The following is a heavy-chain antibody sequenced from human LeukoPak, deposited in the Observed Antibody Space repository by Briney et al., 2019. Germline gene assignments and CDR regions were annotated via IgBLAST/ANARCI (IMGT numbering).Heavy chain of an antibody. CDR2: IYSGGST. V-gene: IGHV3-53*01. Sequence: PGGSLRLSCAASGFTVSSNYMSWVRQAPGKGLEWVSVIYSGGSTYYADSVKGRFTISRDNSKNTLYLQMSSLRAEDTAVYYCARNGYSSSWYRNWGQGTLVTVSS. J-gene: IGHJ4*02. CDR1: GFTVSSNY. D-gene: IGHD6-13*01. CDR3: ARNGYSSSWYRN.